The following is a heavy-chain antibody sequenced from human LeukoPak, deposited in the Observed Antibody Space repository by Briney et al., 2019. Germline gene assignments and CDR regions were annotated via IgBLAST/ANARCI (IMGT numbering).Heavy chain of an antibody. D-gene: IGHD4-17*01. V-gene: IGHV3-30*02. CDR2: IRFDGTKK. CDR1: GFNFSHYG. J-gene: IGHJ4*02. CDR3: ARVLWNGDYPRFDY. Sequence: GGSLRLSCAASGFNFSHYGMHWVRQAPGKGLEWAAFIRFDGTKKYYADSVKGRFTISRDNSKNTLYLQMNNLRGEDTAVYYCARVLWNGDYPRFDYWGQGTLVTVSS.